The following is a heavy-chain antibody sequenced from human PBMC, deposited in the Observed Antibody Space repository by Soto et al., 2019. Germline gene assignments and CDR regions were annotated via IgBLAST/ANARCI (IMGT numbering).Heavy chain of an antibody. D-gene: IGHD1-20*01. CDR3: ARGNITGTTISGWFDP. CDR1: GGSFSGYY. V-gene: IGHV4-34*01. Sequence: QVQLQQWGAGLLKPSETLSLTCAVYGGSFSGYYWSWIRQPPGKGLEWIGEINHSGSNNYNPSLKSRVTISVDTSKNQFSLKLSSVTAADTAVYYCARGNITGTTISGWFDPWGQGTLVTVSS. J-gene: IGHJ5*02. CDR2: INHSGSN.